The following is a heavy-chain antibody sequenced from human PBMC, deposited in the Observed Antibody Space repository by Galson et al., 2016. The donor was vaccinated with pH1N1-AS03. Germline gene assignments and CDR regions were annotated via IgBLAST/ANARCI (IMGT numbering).Heavy chain of an antibody. D-gene: IGHD7-27*01. CDR2: IYGGGDT. V-gene: IGHV3-53*01. Sequence: SLRLSCAASGFTINNNYMSWVRQAPGKGLEWVSVIYGGGDTFYADSVKGRFTISRDNSKNTVYLQMNSLRVEDTAVYYCAREPWGSTQGAYWGQGTLVTVSS. J-gene: IGHJ4*02. CDR1: GFTINNNY. CDR3: AREPWGSTQGAY.